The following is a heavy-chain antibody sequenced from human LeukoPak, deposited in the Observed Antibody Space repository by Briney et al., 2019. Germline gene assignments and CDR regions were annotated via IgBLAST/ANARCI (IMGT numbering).Heavy chain of an antibody. CDR1: GFTFSSYA. J-gene: IGHJ4*02. CDR3: AKAVYITMVRAYHDY. V-gene: IGHV3-23*01. Sequence: GGSLRLSCAASGFTFSSYAMSWVRQAPGKGLEWVSAISGSGGSTYYADSVKGRFTISRDNSKNTLYLQMNSLRAEDTAVYYCAKAVYITMVRAYHDYWGQGTLVTVSS. CDR2: ISGSGGST. D-gene: IGHD3-10*01.